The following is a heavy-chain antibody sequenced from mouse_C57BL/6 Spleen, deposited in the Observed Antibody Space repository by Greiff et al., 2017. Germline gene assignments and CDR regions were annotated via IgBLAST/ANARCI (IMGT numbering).Heavy chain of an antibody. CDR2: IDPENGDT. CDR3: TTGGYYGL. CDR1: GFNIKDDY. J-gene: IGHJ1*03. V-gene: IGHV14-4*01. Sequence: VQLQQSGAELVRPGASVKLSCTASGFNIKDDYMHWVKQRPEQGLEWIGWIDPENGDTEYASKFQGKATITADTSSNTAYLQLSSLTSEDTAVYYCTTGGYYGLWGTGTTVTVSS.